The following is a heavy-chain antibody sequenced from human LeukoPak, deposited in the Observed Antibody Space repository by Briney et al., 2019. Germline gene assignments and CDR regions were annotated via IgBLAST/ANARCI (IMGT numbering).Heavy chain of an antibody. CDR3: AKVYGYSSSWYIDAFDI. CDR1: GFAFSGYA. Sequence: GGSLRLSCAASGFAFSGYAMNWVRQAPGKGLEWVSGISGGGGGTYYADSVKGRFTISRDNSKNTLYLQMNSLRAEDTAVYYCAKVYGYSSSWYIDAFDIWGQGTMVTVSS. D-gene: IGHD6-13*01. J-gene: IGHJ3*02. CDR2: ISGGGGGT. V-gene: IGHV3-23*01.